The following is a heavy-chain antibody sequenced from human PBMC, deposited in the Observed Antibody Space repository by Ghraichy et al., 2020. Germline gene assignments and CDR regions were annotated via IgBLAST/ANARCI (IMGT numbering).Heavy chain of an antibody. Sequence: ASGKVSCKASGYTFSKNAMHWVRQAPGHRLEWMGSINTDSANARYSQKFQGRFTITRDTSASTASMELSSLRSEDTAVYYCARDDGSTWLLDYWGQGTLVTVSS. CDR3: ARDDGSTWLLDY. J-gene: IGHJ4*02. D-gene: IGHD6-13*01. CDR1: GYTFSKNA. CDR2: INTDSANA. V-gene: IGHV1-3*04.